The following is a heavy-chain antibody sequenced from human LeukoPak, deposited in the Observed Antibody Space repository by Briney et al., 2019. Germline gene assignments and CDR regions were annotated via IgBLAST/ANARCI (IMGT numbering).Heavy chain of an antibody. CDR3: ARGGSGWSFF. CDR2: INKDGSEK. Sequence: GGSLILSCAASGFSFSSYWMSWVRQAPGKGLEWVANINKDGSEKYYVDSVKGRFTISRDNAKNSLFLQMNSLRADDTAVYYCARGGSGWSFFWGQGTLVTVSS. V-gene: IGHV3-7*05. J-gene: IGHJ4*02. CDR1: GFSFSSYW. D-gene: IGHD6-19*01.